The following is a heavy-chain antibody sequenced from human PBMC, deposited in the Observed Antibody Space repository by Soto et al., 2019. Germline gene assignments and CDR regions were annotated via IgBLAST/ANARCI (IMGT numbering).Heavy chain of an antibody. CDR2: ISAYNGNT. V-gene: IGHV1-18*01. J-gene: IGHJ6*02. D-gene: IGHD2-2*01. Sequence: QVQLVQSGAEVKKPGASVKGSCKASGYTFTSYGISWVRQAPGQGLEWMGWISAYNGNTNYAEKLQGRVTMHTDTTTSTDDMELRSLRSDDTAVYYCAGGSIVVVPAAILYYYYGMDVWGQGTTVTVSS. CDR3: AGGSIVVVPAAILYYYYGMDV. CDR1: GYTFTSYG.